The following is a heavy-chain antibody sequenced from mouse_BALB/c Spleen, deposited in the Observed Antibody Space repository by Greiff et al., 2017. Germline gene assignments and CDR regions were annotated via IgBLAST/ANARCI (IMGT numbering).Heavy chain of an antibody. CDR2: ISSGSSTI. J-gene: IGHJ4*01. CDR3: ARRVIYYCNYDYAMDY. CDR1: GFTFSSSG. D-gene: IGHD2-1*01. V-gene: IGHV5-17*02. Sequence: EVMLVESGGGLVQPEGSRKLSCAASGFTFSSSGMHWVRQAPEKGLEWVAYISSGSSTIYYADTVKGRFTISRDNTKNTLFLQMPSLRSEDTAMYYCARRVIYYCNYDYAMDYWGQGTSVTVSS.